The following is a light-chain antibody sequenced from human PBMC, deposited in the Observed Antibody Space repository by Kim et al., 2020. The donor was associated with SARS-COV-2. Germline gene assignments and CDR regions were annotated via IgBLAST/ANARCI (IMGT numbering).Light chain of an antibody. Sequence: DIQMTQSPSSLSASVGDRFTITCRASQSITNYLNWYQQKPGKAPKLLIYAASTLQSGVPSRFSGSGSGTDFTLTIGSLQPEDFATYYCQQSYNLPPTFGRGTKVDIK. V-gene: IGKV1-39*01. CDR2: AAS. J-gene: IGKJ4*02. CDR1: QSITNY. CDR3: QQSYNLPPT.